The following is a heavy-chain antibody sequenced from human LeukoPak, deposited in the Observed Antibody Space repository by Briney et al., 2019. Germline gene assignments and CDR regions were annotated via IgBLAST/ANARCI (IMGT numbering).Heavy chain of an antibody. CDR2: INHSGST. V-gene: IGHV4-34*01. Sequence: SGTLSLTCAVYGGSFSGYYWSWIRQPPGKGLEWIGEINHSGSTNYNPSLKSRVTISVDTSKNQFSLKLSSVTAADTAVYYCARDRGSGSYNLYYFDYWGQGTLVTVSS. J-gene: IGHJ4*02. CDR1: GGSFSGYY. CDR3: ARDRGSGSYNLYYFDY. D-gene: IGHD1-26*01.